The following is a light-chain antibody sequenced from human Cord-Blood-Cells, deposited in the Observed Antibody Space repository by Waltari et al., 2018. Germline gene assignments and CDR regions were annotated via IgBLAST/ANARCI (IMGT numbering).Light chain of an antibody. Sequence: DIQMTQSPSTLSASVGDSVTITCRASQSISSWLAWYQQKPGKAPKLLIYKAFSLESGVPSRFSGSGSGTEFTLTSSSLQPDYFATYYCQQYNSYWTFGQGTKVEIK. CDR1: QSISSW. J-gene: IGKJ1*01. CDR2: KAF. CDR3: QQYNSYWT. V-gene: IGKV1-5*03.